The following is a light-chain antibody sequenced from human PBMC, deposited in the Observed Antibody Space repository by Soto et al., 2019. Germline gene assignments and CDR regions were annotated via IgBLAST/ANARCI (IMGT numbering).Light chain of an antibody. J-gene: IGKJ4*01. CDR1: QSVANR. CDR3: QQYGSSPLT. V-gene: IGKV3-20*01. Sequence: EVVMTQSPATLSVSPGERATLSCRASQSVANRLAWYQHTPGQAPRLLIYGASNRATGVPAKFSGSGSGTDFTLTISRLEPEDFAVYYCQQYGSSPLTFGGGTKV. CDR2: GAS.